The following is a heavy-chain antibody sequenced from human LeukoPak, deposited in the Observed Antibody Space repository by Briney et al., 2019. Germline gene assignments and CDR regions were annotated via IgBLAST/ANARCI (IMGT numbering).Heavy chain of an antibody. Sequence: PGRSLRLSCTASGFTFGDYAMSWFRQAPGKGLEWVGFIRSKAYGGTTEYAASVKGRFTISRDDSKSIAYLQMNSLKTEDTAVYYCTRRKGSTRAGTIWFDPWGQGTLATVSS. CDR2: IRSKAYGGTT. D-gene: IGHD6-13*01. J-gene: IGHJ5*02. V-gene: IGHV3-49*03. CDR3: TRRKGSTRAGTIWFDP. CDR1: GFTFGDYA.